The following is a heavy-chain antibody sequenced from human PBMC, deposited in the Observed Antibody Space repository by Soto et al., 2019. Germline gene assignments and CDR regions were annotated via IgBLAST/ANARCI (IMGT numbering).Heavy chain of an antibody. J-gene: IGHJ5*02. Sequence: QVQLVQSGAEVKKPGSSVKVSCKASGGTFSSYAISWVRQAPGQGLEWMGGIIPIFGTANYAQKFQGRVTNNADESTGTADREMSSVRAEDTDVYYSSRDRELYCSGGRCRCRGWFDPWGQRTLVTVSS. D-gene: IGHD2-15*01. CDR1: GGTFSSYA. V-gene: IGHV1-69*12. CDR3: SRDRELYCSGGRCRCRGWFDP. CDR2: IIPIFGTA.